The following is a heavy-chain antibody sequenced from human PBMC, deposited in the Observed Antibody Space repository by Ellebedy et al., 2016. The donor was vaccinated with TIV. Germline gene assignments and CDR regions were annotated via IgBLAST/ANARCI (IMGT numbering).Heavy chain of an antibody. J-gene: IGHJ4*02. CDR3: ATNCGGDCYSLWVY. V-gene: IGHV3-30-3*01. D-gene: IGHD2-21*02. Sequence: GGSLRLXXAASGFTFNSYAMHWVRQAPGKGLEWVAVISFDGSNKYYADSVKGRFTISRDNSKNTLYLQMNSLRAEDTAVYYCATNCGGDCYSLWVYWGQGTLVTVSS. CDR1: GFTFNSYA. CDR2: ISFDGSNK.